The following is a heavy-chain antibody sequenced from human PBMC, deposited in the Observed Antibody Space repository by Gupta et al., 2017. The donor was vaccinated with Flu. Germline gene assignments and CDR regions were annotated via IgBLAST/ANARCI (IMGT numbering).Heavy chain of an antibody. CDR3: ARLGYTSSWVDS. CDR2: VYYSGST. V-gene: IGHV4-39*01. Sequence: QLQLQESGPGLVQPSETLSLTCTVSGGSISSGTYYWGWIRQPPGKGLDWIGIVYYSGSTYYNPSLKSRVTISVDTSKNQFSLKFNSVTATDTAVYYCARLGYTSSWVDSWGQGTLVTVSS. J-gene: IGHJ4*02. CDR1: GGSISSGTYY. D-gene: IGHD6-13*01.